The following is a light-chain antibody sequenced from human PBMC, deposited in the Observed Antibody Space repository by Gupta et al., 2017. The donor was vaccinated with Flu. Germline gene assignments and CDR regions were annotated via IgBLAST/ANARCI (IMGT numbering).Light chain of an antibody. CDR3: QQYDNLPPGT. J-gene: IGKJ4*01. CDR2: DAS. V-gene: IGKV1-33*01. Sequence: SSLSASVGDRVTITCQASQDISNYLNWYQQKPGKAPKLLIYDASNLETGVPSRFSGSGSGTDFTFTISSLQPEDIATYYCQQYDNLPPGTFGGGTKVEIK. CDR1: QDISNY.